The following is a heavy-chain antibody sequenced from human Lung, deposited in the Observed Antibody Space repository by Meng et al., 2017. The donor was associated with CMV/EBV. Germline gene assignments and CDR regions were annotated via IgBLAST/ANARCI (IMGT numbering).Heavy chain of an antibody. CDR2: ISSSSSYI. CDR3: ARDPSGSYDY. D-gene: IGHD1-26*01. J-gene: IGHJ4*02. V-gene: IGHV3-21*01. CDR1: GFTFSSYS. Sequence: GGSLRLXCAASGFTFSSYSMNWVRQAPGKGLECVSSISSSSSYIYYADSVKGRFTISRDNAKNSLYLQMNSLRAEDTAVYYCARDPSGSYDYWGQGTLVTVSS.